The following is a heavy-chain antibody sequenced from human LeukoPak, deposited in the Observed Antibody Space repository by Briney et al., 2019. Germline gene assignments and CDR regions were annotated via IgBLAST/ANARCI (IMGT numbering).Heavy chain of an antibody. V-gene: IGHV3-21*01. D-gene: IGHD1-26*01. CDR2: ISSSSSYI. Sequence: GGSLRLSCAASGFTFSSYSMNWVRQAPGKGLEWVSSISSSSSYIYYADSVKGRFTISRDNAKNSLYLQMNSLRAEDTAVYYCARGGSGGYGDYDDCWGQGTLVTVSS. CDR3: ARGGSGGYGDYDDC. CDR1: GFTFSSYS. J-gene: IGHJ4*02.